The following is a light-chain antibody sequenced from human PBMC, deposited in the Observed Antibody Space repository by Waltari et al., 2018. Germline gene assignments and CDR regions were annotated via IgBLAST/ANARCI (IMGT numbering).Light chain of an antibody. CDR3: QHYESIPVT. CDR2: HAY. V-gene: IGKV3-20*01. Sequence: EIVLTQSPGTLSLSTGERATLSCRASQSISKYLAWYQQNPGQAPRLLIYHAYSRAAGIPDRCSGSGYGTDFSLSISRLEPEDFAVYYCQHYESIPVTFGQGTKVEIK. CDR1: QSISKY. J-gene: IGKJ1*01.